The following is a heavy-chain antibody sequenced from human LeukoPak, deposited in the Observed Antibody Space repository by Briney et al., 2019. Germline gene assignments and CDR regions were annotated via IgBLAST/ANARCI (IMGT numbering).Heavy chain of an antibody. CDR2: IRSKAYGGTT. CDR3: TREGASDAFDI. D-gene: IGHD4/OR15-4a*01. CDR1: GFTIGGYS. Sequence: PGESLTLSCTASGFTIGGYSLRGLRQAPGGGGVGVGFIRSKAYGGTTEYAASVKGRFTISRDDSKSIAYLQMNSLKTEDTAVYYCTREGASDAFDIWGQGTMVTVSS. V-gene: IGHV3-49*03. J-gene: IGHJ3*02.